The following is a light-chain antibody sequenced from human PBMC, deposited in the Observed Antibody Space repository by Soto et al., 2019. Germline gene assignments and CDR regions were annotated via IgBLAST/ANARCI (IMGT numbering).Light chain of an antibody. CDR2: LGS. V-gene: IGKV2-28*01. Sequence: DIVMTQSPLSLPVTPGEPASISCRSSQSLLHSNVYNYLDWYLQKPGQSPQLLIYLGSNRASGVPGRFSGSGSGTDFTLKISRVEAEDVGVYYCMQALQTPRTFGQGTKVEIK. J-gene: IGKJ1*01. CDR1: QSLLHSNVYNY. CDR3: MQALQTPRT.